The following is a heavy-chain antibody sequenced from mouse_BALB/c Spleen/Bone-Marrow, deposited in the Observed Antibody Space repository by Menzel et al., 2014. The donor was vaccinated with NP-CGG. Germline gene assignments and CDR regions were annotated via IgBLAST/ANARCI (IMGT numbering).Heavy chain of an antibody. D-gene: IGHD1-3*01. CDR2: ILPGSDST. V-gene: IGHV1-9*01. CDR3: ARCRSYIMDF. CDR1: GYTFSNLW. J-gene: IGHJ4*01. Sequence: QVQLQQSGAELMKPGASVKISCKATGYTFSNLWIEWMKQRPGHGLEWIGEILPGSDSTKYHEKFKGKATFTADPSTKTVYMQLNSLTSEDSAVYYCARCRSYIMDFWGQGTSVTVSS.